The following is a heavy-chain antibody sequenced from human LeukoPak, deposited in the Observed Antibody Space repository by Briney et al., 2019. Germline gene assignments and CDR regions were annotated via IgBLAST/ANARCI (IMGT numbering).Heavy chain of an antibody. Sequence: PGGSLRLSCAVSGFIFNNYIVNWVRQAPGKGLEWVSSITGSGSFVYYADSVKGRFTISRDNAKNSLFLQMNSLRAEDTAVYYCARDSSGPWFDHWGQGTLVTVSS. D-gene: IGHD6-6*01. J-gene: IGHJ5*02. CDR2: ITGSGSFV. CDR1: GFIFNNYI. CDR3: ARDSSGPWFDH. V-gene: IGHV3-21*01.